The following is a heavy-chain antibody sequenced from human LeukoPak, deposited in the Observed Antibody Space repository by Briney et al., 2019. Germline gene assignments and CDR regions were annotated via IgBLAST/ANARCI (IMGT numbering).Heavy chain of an antibody. D-gene: IGHD6-19*01. CDR3: AKAPYSSGRAPFHY. CDR1: GFTFDNYA. V-gene: IGHV3-9*01. J-gene: IGHJ4*02. Sequence: GGSLRLSCAASGFTFDNYAMHWVRQAPGKGLEWVSGISWNSDSMDYADSVKGRFTISRDNAKNSLYLQMNSLRADDTAFYYCAKAPYSSGRAPFHYWGQGTLVTVSS. CDR2: ISWNSDSM.